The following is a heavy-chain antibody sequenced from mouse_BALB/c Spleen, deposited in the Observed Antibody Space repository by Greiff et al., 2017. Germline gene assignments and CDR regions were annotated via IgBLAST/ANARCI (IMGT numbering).Heavy chain of an antibody. CDR2: INSNGGST. D-gene: IGHD2-13*01. V-gene: IGHV5-6-3*01. J-gene: IGHJ4*01. CDR3: AREKRLPMDY. Sequence: EVMLVESGGGLVQPGGSLKLSCAASGFTFSSYGMSWVRQTPDKRLELVATINSNGGSTYYPDSVKGRFTISRDNAKNTLYLQMSSLKSEDTAMYYCAREKRLPMDYWGQGTSVTVSS. CDR1: GFTFSSYG.